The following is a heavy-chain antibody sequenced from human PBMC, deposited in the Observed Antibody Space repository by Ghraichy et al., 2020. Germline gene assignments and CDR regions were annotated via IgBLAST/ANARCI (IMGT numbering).Heavy chain of an antibody. Sequence: SETLSLTCTVSGGSISSSSYYWGWIRQPPGKGLEWIGSIYYSGSTYYNPSLKSRVTISVDTSKNQFSLKLSSVTAADTAVYYCARHVRGSSGWGIDYWGQGTLVTVSS. CDR2: IYYSGST. CDR3: ARHVRGSSGWGIDY. J-gene: IGHJ4*02. CDR1: GGSISSSSYY. V-gene: IGHV4-39*01. D-gene: IGHD6-19*01.